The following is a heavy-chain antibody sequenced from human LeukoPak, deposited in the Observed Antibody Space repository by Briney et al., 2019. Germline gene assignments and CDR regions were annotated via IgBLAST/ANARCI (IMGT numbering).Heavy chain of an antibody. D-gene: IGHD5-18*01. CDR1: GGSFSGYY. J-gene: IGHJ4*02. CDR3: ARDRSGYSYGSFDY. Sequence: SETPSLTCAVYGGSFSGYYWSWIRQPPGKGLEWIGEINHSGSTNYNPSLKSRVTISVDTSKNQFSLKLSSVTAADTAVYYCARDRSGYSYGSFDYWGQGTLVTVSS. V-gene: IGHV4-34*01. CDR2: INHSGST.